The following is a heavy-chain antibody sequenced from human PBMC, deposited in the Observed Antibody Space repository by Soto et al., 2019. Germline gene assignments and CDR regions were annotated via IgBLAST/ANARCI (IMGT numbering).Heavy chain of an antibody. V-gene: IGHV1-69*13. D-gene: IGHD2-15*01. Sequence: GASVKVSCKASGGTFSSYAISWVRQAPGQGLEWMGGVIPIFHTSNYAQKFQGRVTITADEFPSTAYMELSSLRSEDTAVYYCARGYCNGGDCYSGGNYYYHNMDVWGQGTTVTVS. J-gene: IGHJ6*02. CDR1: GGTFSSYA. CDR2: VIPIFHTS. CDR3: ARGYCNGGDCYSGGNYYYHNMDV.